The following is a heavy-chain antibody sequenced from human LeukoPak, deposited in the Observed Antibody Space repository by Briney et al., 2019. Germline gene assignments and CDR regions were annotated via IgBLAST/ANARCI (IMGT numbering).Heavy chain of an antibody. CDR3: ARDSGGKWYSSSYYGMDV. CDR2: IYYSGST. CDR1: GGSISSYY. V-gene: IGHV4-59*01. J-gene: IGHJ6*02. Sequence: SETLSLTCTVSGGSISSYYWSWIRQPPGKGLEWIGYIYYSGSTNYNPSLKSRATISVDTSKNQFSLKLSSVTAADTAVYYCARDSGGKWYSSSYYGMDVWGQGTTVTVSS. D-gene: IGHD6-13*01.